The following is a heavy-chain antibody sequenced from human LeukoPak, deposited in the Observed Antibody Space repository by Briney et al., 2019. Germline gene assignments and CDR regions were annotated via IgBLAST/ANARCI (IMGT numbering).Heavy chain of an antibody. D-gene: IGHD3-10*01. J-gene: IGHJ6*03. CDR2: ISSGSSTI. V-gene: IGHV3-11*04. CDR3: ARIGSYGSGYYHYYYMDV. CDR1: GFTFSEYY. Sequence: PGGSLRLSCAASGFTFSEYYMTWIRQAPGKGLEWVAYISSGSSTIYYADSVKGRFTISRDNAKNSLYLQVNSVRAEDTAVYYCARIGSYGSGYYHYYYMDVWGKGTTVTVSS.